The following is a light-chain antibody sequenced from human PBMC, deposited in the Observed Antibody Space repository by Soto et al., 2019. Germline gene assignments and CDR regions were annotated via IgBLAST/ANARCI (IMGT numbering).Light chain of an antibody. CDR2: GAS. V-gene: IGKV3D-15*01. J-gene: IGKJ4*01. CDR1: QTVTSN. CDR3: QKYDGVPLT. Sequence: EIVMTQSPDTLSVSPGERFTLSFSASQTVTSNLAWYQQKPGQSPRLLIYGASTRATGTPARFSGSGSGTDFTLTITTLQPEDVATYYCQKYDGVPLTFGGGTKVDIK.